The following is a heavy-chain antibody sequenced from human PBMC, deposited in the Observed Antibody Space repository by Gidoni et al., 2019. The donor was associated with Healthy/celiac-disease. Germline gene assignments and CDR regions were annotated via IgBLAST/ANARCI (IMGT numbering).Heavy chain of an antibody. CDR1: GYSFTSYW. CDR2: VYPGDSDT. CDR3: ARVRQWLVPEAFDI. Sequence: EVPLVQSGAEGTKRGEQRKRSCKGSGYSFTSYWIGWVRQLPGKGLEWIGMVYPGDSDTRCSPSFQGQVTISADKSTSTADLQWSSLKASDTAMYYCARVRQWLVPEAFDIWGQGTMVTVSS. J-gene: IGHJ3*02. V-gene: IGHV5-51*01. D-gene: IGHD6-19*01.